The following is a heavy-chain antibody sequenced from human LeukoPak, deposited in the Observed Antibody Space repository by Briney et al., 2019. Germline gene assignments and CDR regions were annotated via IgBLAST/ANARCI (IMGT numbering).Heavy chain of an antibody. J-gene: IGHJ3*02. CDR1: GYSFTSYW. V-gene: IGHV5-51*01. D-gene: IGHD6-19*01. CDR2: IYPGDSDT. Sequence: AGESLKISCKGSGYSFTSYWIGWVRQMPGKGLEWMGIIYPGDSDTRYSPSFQGQVTISADKSISTAYLQWSSLKASDTAMYYCARPKYSSGWYGAFDIWGQGTMDTVSS. CDR3: ARPKYSSGWYGAFDI.